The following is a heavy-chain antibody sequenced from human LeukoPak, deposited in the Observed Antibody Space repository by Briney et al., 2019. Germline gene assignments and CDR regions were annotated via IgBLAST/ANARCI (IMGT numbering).Heavy chain of an antibody. CDR2: ISWNSGSI. D-gene: IGHD2-21*02. V-gene: IGHV3-9*01. Sequence: PGRSLRLSCAASGFTFDDYAMHWVRQVPGKGLEWVSGISWNSGSIGYADSVKGRFTISRDNAKNSLYLQMNSLRAEDTAVYYCARDLRIVVVTALRDAFDIWGQGTMVTVSS. CDR3: ARDLRIVVVTALRDAFDI. CDR1: GFTFDDYA. J-gene: IGHJ3*02.